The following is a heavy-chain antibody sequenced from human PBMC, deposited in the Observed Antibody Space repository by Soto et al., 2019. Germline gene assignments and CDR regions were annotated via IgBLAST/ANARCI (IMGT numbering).Heavy chain of an antibody. J-gene: IGHJ4*02. D-gene: IGHD3-10*01. CDR3: ARYYYASGSYHYYFDY. CDR1: GFTFSDYY. V-gene: IGHV3-11*06. Sequence: QVQLVESGGGLVKPGGSLRLSCAASGFTFSDYYMSLIRQAPGKGLEWVSYISSSSSSTTYADSVKGRFTISRDNAKNSLYLQMNSLRAEDTAVYYCARYYYASGSYHYYFDYWGQGTLVTVSS. CDR2: ISSSSSST.